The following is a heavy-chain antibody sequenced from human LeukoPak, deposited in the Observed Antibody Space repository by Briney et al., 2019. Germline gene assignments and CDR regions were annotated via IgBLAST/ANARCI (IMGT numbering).Heavy chain of an antibody. CDR1: GSIFTSYW. D-gene: IGHD2-8*01. Sequence: GAPRQISGKGSGSIFTSYWIGCVRELPGKGLEWMGIIYPGDSETRYSPSFQGQISFSADKSITTAYLLCSRLNAAATALYSRATGSSQYCTDGVCYGLSDFDYWGQGTLVTVSS. CDR3: ATGSSQYCTDGVCYGLSDFDY. V-gene: IGHV5-51*01. J-gene: IGHJ4*02. CDR2: IYPGDSET.